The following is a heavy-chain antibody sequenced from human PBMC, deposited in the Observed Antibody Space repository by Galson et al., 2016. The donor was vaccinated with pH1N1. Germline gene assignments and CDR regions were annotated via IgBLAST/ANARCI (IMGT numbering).Heavy chain of an antibody. CDR2: IIPILNIT. J-gene: IGHJ2*01. CDR3: AREDYYETDLSDWYFDL. D-gene: IGHD3-22*01. CDR1: GGTFGSYG. Sequence: SVKVSCKASGGTFGSYGINWVRQAPGQGLEWMGGIIPILNITKYAQNFQDRVTITADESTTTAYMELSSLRSEDTAVYYCAREDYYETDLSDWYFDLWGRGTLVTVSS. V-gene: IGHV1-69*13.